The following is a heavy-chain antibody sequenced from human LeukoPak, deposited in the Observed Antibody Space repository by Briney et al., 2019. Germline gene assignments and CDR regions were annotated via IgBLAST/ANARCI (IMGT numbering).Heavy chain of an antibody. Sequence: PGGSLRLSCAASGFTFSSYSMNWVRQAPGKWLEWVSYISSSGSTIYYADSVKGRFTISRDNAKNSLYLQMNSLRAEDTAVYYCARVARYCSSTSCYSYYYMDVWGKGTTVTVSS. J-gene: IGHJ6*03. CDR1: GFTFSSYS. CDR3: ARVARYCSSTSCYSYYYMDV. CDR2: ISSSGSTI. D-gene: IGHD2-2*01. V-gene: IGHV3-48*04.